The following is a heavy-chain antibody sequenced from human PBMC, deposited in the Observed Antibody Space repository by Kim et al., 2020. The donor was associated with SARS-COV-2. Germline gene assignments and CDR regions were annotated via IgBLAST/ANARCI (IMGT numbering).Heavy chain of an antibody. CDR3: ARVHSSSWIYYYYGMDV. D-gene: IGHD6-13*01. Sequence: VKGRFPSSREKAKNTLYLQMNSLRAEDTAVYYCARVHSSSWIYYYYGMDVWGQGTTVTVSS. V-gene: IGHV3-74*01. J-gene: IGHJ6*02.